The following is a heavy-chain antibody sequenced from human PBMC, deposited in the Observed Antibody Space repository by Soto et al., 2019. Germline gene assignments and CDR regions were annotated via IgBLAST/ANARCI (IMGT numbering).Heavy chain of an antibody. V-gene: IGHV3-23*01. J-gene: IGHJ5*02. CDR1: GFTFSSYA. Sequence: PGGSLRLSCAASGFTFSSYAMSWVRQAPGKGLEWVSAISGSGGSTYYADSVKGRFTISRDNSKNTLYLQMNSPRAEDTAVYYCAKVPSTVVTPDRNWFDPWGQGTLVTVSS. CDR3: AKVPSTVVTPDRNWFDP. D-gene: IGHD4-17*01. CDR2: ISGSGGST.